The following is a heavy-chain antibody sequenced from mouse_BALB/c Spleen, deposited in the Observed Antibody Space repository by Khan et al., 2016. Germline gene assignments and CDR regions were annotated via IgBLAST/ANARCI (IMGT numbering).Heavy chain of an antibody. D-gene: IGHD2-4*01. CDR3: ARDYDYDGDWYFEV. V-gene: IGHV9-3-1*01. Sequence: QIQLVQSGPELKKPGETVKISCKASGYTFTNYGMNWVKQAPGKGLKWMGWMNTYTGEPTYADDFKGRFAFSLKTSARTAYLQINNLKNEDTATYFGARDYDYDGDWYFEVWGAGTTVTVSS. CDR2: MNTYTGEP. CDR1: GYTFTNYG. J-gene: IGHJ1*01.